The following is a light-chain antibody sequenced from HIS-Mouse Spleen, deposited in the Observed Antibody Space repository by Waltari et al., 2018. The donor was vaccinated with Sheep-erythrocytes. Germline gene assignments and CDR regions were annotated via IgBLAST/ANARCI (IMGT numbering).Light chain of an antibody. V-gene: IGLV2-23*01. CDR2: EGS. CDR3: CSYAGSSTPWV. CDR1: TTDVGSYNL. Sequence: QSALTQPASVSGSPGQSITMSCTGTTTDVGSYNLFSWYQQHPGKDTKLLIYEGSKRPSGVSNRFSGSKSGNTASLTISGLQAEDEADYYCCSYAGSSTPWVFGGGTKLTVL. J-gene: IGLJ3*02.